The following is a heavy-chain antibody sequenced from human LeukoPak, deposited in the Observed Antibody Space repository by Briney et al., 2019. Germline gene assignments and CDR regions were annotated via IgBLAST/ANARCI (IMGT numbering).Heavy chain of an antibody. CDR1: GGSFSGYY. V-gene: IGHV4-34*01. CDR2: INHSGST. D-gene: IGHD3-22*01. Sequence: PSETLSLTCAVCGGSFSGYYWSWIRQPPGKGLEWIGEINHSGSTNYNPSLKSRVTISVDTSKNQFSLKLSSVTAADTAVYYCARVRAYDSSVGYWGQGTLVTVSS. J-gene: IGHJ4*02. CDR3: ARVRAYDSSVGY.